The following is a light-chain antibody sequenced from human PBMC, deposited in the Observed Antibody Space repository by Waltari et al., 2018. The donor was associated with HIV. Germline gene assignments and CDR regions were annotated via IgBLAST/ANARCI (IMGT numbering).Light chain of an antibody. V-gene: IGKV1-27*01. CDR3: QKYNNVPQT. CDR2: AAS. CDR1: QAINPY. J-gene: IGKJ1*01. Sequence: DIQMTQSPSSLSASLRDSVSITSRASQAINPYLAWYQQKPGRSPKLLIYAASTLQYGVPSRFSGSGSGANFTLTISSLQPEDVGFYYCQKYNNVPQTFGQGTKVEI.